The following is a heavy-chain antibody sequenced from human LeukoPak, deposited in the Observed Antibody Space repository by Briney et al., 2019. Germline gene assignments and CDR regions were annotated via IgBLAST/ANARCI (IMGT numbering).Heavy chain of an antibody. CDR3: AKDIGYCSSTSCYSRGYFDY. Sequence: GGSLRLSCAASGFTFDDYAMHWVRQAPGKGLELVSGISWNSGSIGYADSVKGRFTISRDDAKNSLYLQMNSLRAEDTALYYCAKDIGYCSSTSCYSRGYFDYWGQGTLVTVSS. CDR1: GFTFDDYA. V-gene: IGHV3-9*01. CDR2: ISWNSGSI. D-gene: IGHD2-2*02. J-gene: IGHJ4*02.